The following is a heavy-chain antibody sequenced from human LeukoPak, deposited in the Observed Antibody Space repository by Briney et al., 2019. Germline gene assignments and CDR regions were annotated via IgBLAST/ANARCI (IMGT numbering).Heavy chain of an antibody. V-gene: IGHV4-39*01. CDR3: AKSGGYGLIDY. CDR1: GASISGSGYY. CDR2: IYYSGST. Sequence: PSETLSLTCAVSGASISGSGYYSGRIRQPPGKGLEWIGNIYYSGSTYYNASLQSRVTISIDMSKNELSLRLNSVTAADTAMYYCAKSGGYGLIDYWGQGTLVTVSS. J-gene: IGHJ4*02. D-gene: IGHD1-26*01.